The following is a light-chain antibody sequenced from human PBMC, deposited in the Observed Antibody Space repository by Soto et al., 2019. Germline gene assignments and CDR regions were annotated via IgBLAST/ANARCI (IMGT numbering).Light chain of an antibody. J-gene: IGLJ2*01. CDR2: SNN. CDR1: SSNIGSTT. CDR3: ATWDDSLNDVL. Sequence: QSVLTQPPSASGTPGQRVTISCSGSSSNIGSTTVNWYQQLPGTAPKLLIYSNNQRPSGVPDRFSGSKSGTPASLAISGLQSEDEAHYYCATWDDSLNDVLFGGGTQLTVL. V-gene: IGLV1-44*01.